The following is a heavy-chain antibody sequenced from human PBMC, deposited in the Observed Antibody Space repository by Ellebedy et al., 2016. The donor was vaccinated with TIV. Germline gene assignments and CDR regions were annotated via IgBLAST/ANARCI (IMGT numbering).Heavy chain of an antibody. D-gene: IGHD6-6*01. V-gene: IGHV4-4*07. Sequence: SETLSLTXTVSGGSISSYYWSWIRQPAGKGLEWIGRIYTSGSTNYNPSLKSRVTMSVDTSKNQFSLKLSSVTAADTAVYYCARSEGSSFHFEPLIDYWGQGTLVTVSS. CDR3: ARSEGSSFHFEPLIDY. CDR1: GGSISSYY. J-gene: IGHJ4*02. CDR2: IYTSGST.